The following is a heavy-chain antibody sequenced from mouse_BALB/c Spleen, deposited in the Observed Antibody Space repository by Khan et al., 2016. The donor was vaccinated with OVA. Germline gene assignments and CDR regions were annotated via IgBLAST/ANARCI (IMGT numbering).Heavy chain of an antibody. Sequence: QIQLVQSGPELKKPGETVKISCKASGYTFTNYGMNWVKQAPGKGLKWMGWINTYTGEPTYADDFKGRFAFSLETSASTAYLQINNLKNEDTATYCCARDDGYAYWGQGTLVTFSA. D-gene: IGHD1-2*01. CDR2: INTYTGEP. CDR3: ARDDGYAY. J-gene: IGHJ3*01. CDR1: GYTFTNYG. V-gene: IGHV9-3-1*01.